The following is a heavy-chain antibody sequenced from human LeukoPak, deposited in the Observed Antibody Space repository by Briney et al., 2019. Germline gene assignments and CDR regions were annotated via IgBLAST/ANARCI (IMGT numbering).Heavy chain of an antibody. D-gene: IGHD4-23*01. V-gene: IGHV4-31*03. CDR3: ARGLYGGNSEFDEFDY. J-gene: IGHJ4*02. CDR1: GGSISSGGYY. Sequence: SETLSLTCTVSGGSISSGGYYWSWIRQHPGKGLELIGYTYYSGSTYYNPSLKSRVTISVDTSKNQFSLKLSSVTAADTAVYYCARGLYGGNSEFDEFDYWGQGTLVTVSS. CDR2: TYYSGST.